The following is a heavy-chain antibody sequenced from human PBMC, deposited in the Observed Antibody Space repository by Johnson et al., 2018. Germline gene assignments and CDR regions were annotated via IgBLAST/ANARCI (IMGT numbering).Heavy chain of an antibody. CDR2: FYYSGST. CDR3: ASPILTGYPWAFDI. J-gene: IGHJ3*02. Sequence: QVQLQESGPGLVKPSDTLSLTCTVSGASISSYYWSWIRQPPGKGLEWIGYFYYSGSTNYHPSLKSRVTISVDTSKNQFSLKLSSVTAADTALDYRASPILTGYPWAFDIWGQGTMVTVSS. CDR1: GASISSYY. D-gene: IGHD3-9*01. V-gene: IGHV4-59*07.